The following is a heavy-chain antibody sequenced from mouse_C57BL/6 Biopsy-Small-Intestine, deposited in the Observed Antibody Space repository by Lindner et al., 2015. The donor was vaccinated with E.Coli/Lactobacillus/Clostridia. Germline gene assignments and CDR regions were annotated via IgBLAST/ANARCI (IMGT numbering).Heavy chain of an antibody. Sequence: VQLQESGAELARPGASVKGLSCKASGYTFTSYGISWVKQRTGQGLEWIGEIYPRSGNTYYNEKFKGKATLTADKSSSTAYMELRSLTSEDSAVYFCARETTVVATKAMDYWGQGTSVTVSS. CDR1: GYTFTSYG. V-gene: IGHV1-81*01. CDR2: IYPRSGNT. CDR3: ARETTVVATKAMDY. D-gene: IGHD1-1*01. J-gene: IGHJ4*01.